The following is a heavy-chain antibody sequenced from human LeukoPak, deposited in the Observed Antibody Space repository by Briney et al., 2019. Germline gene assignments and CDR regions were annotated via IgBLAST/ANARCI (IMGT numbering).Heavy chain of an antibody. J-gene: IGHJ4*02. Sequence: GGSLRLSCAASGFTFSNAWMSWVRQAPGKGLEWVSSISVSGDRTYYADSVKGRFTISRDNPKNTLFLQMNSLRAEDTAVYYCAKGYYGSGSYGWFDYWGQGTLVTVSS. D-gene: IGHD3-10*01. V-gene: IGHV3-23*01. CDR1: GFTFSNAW. CDR2: ISVSGDRT. CDR3: AKGYYGSGSYGWFDY.